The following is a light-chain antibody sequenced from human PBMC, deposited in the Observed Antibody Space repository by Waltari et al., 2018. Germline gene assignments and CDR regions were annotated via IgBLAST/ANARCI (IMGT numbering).Light chain of an antibody. CDR1: QSVSSN. J-gene: IGKJ1*01. V-gene: IGKV3-15*01. Sequence: EIVMTQSPATLSVSPGERATLSCRASQSVSSNLAWYQQKPGQAPRLLMYDAFTRATGTPARFSGRGSGTEFTLHISSLQYEDFAVYYCQQYNDWPRGTFGQGTKVEIK. CDR2: DAF. CDR3: QQYNDWPRGT.